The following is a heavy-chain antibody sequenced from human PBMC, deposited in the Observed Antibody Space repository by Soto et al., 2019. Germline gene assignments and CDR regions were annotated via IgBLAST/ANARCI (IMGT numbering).Heavy chain of an antibody. D-gene: IGHD2-2*01. CDR3: AHGYVQLLATFHYFDS. J-gene: IGHJ4*02. CDR2: IYWADDK. V-gene: IGHV2-5*02. Sequence: SGPALVNPTQTLTLTCTFSGFSITGNGEGVGWIRQPPGKALEWLALIYWADDKRYSPSLRNRLTITLDNSKDQVILTMTDMGPADTATYYCAHGYVQLLATFHYFDSWGQGTQVTVSS. CDR1: GFSITGNGEG.